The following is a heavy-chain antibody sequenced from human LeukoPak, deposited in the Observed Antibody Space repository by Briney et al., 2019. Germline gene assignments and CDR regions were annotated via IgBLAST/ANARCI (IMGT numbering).Heavy chain of an antibody. CDR1: GGSISSSSYY. J-gene: IGHJ4*02. V-gene: IGHV4-39*07. D-gene: IGHD3-22*01. Sequence: KSSETLSLTCTVSGGSISSSSYYWGWIRQPPGKGLEWIASIYYSGSTYYNPSLKSRVTISVDTSKNQFSLKLSSVTAADTAVYYCAREAHYDSSSFDYWGQGTLVTVSS. CDR3: AREAHYDSSSFDY. CDR2: IYYSGST.